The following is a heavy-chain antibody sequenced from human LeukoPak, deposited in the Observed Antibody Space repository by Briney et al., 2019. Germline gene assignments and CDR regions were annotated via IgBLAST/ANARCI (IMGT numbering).Heavy chain of an antibody. V-gene: IGHV1-46*01. J-gene: IGHJ6*02. D-gene: IGHD3-22*01. CDR3: ARARAYYYDSSGYQNPDYYYYGMDV. CDR2: INPSGGST. Sequence: ASVKVSCKASGYTFTSYYMHWVRQAPGQGLEWMGIINPSGGSTSYAQKFQGRVTMTRDTSTSTVYMELSSLRSEDTAVYYCARARAYYYDSSGYQNPDYYYYGMDVWGQGTTVTVSS. CDR1: GYTFTSYY.